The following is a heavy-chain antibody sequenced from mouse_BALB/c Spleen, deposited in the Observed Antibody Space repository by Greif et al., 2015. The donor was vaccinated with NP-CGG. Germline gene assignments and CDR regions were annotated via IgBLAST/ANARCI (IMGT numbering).Heavy chain of an antibody. CDR1: GYAFSSYW. J-gene: IGHJ4*01. V-gene: IGHV1-80*01. D-gene: IGHD2-4*01. CDR3: ARYDYDYYAMDY. CDR2: IYPGDGDT. Sequence: VQLQQSGAELVRPGSSVKISCKASGYAFSSYWMNWVKQRPGQGLEWIGQIYPGDGDTNYNGKFKGKATLTADKSSSTAYMQLSSLTSEDSAVYFCARYDYDYYAMDYWGQGTSVTVPS.